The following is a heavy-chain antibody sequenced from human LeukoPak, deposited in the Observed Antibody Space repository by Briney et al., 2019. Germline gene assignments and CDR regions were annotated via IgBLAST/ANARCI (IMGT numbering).Heavy chain of an antibody. CDR1: GYTFSDYY. J-gene: IGHJ4*02. CDR3: ARSSSGGSPFY. CDR2: INPNSGGT. Sequence: ASVKVSCKASGYTFSDYYMHWVRQAPGQGLEWMGWINPNSGGTNYAQNFQGRVTMTRDTSISTAYMELSRLRSDDTAMYYCARSSSGGSPFYWGQGTLVTVSS. V-gene: IGHV1-2*02. D-gene: IGHD2-15*01.